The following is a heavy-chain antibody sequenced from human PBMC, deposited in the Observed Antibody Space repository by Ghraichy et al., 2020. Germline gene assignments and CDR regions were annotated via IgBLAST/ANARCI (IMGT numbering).Heavy chain of an antibody. CDR1: GVTVSSKY. J-gene: IGHJ4*02. CDR3: ASGYSYGSMDY. Sequence: GGSLRLSCAASGVTVSSKYMSWVRQAPGKGLEWVSVINSGGVTYYADSVKGRFTVSRDNSKNTLFLQMYSLRAEDTAFYYCASGYSYGSMDYWGQGTLVTVAA. V-gene: IGHV3-53*01. CDR2: INSGGVT. D-gene: IGHD5-18*01.